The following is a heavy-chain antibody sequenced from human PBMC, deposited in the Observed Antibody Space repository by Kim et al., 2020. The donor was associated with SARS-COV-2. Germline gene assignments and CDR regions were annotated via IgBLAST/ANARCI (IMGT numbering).Heavy chain of an antibody. D-gene: IGHD6-19*01. Sequence: GGSLRLSCAASGFTFSSFAMSWVRQAPGKGLEWVSVISGNGRSIYYADSVKGRFTISRDDSKSTLYLQMNSLRDEDTAVYHCAKNCLWGSGSLGMDYWGQGTLVTVSS. CDR1: GFTFSSFA. CDR3: AKNCLWGSGSLGMDY. J-gene: IGHJ4*02. CDR2: ISGNGRSI. V-gene: IGHV3-23*01.